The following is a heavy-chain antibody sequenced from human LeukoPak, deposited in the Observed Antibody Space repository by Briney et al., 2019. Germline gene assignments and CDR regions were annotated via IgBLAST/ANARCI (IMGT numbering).Heavy chain of an antibody. J-gene: IGHJ6*03. D-gene: IGHD5-18*01. CDR3: AGGYITPRGYYYYYYYMDV. CDR2: ISAYNGNT. Sequence: ASVKVSCKASGYTFTSYGISWVRQAPGQGLEWMGWISAYNGNTNYAQKLQGGVTMTTDTSTSTAYMELRSLRSDDTAVYYCAGGYITPRGYYYYYYYMDVWGKGTTVTVSS. V-gene: IGHV1-18*01. CDR1: GYTFTSYG.